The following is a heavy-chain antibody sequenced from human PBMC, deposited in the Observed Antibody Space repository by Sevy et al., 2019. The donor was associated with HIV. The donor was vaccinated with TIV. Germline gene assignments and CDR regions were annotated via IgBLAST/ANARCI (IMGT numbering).Heavy chain of an antibody. CDR3: AKDYDFWSGYYGNLGYFDY. D-gene: IGHD3-3*01. V-gene: IGHV3-30*18. CDR1: GFTLSSYG. J-gene: IGHJ4*02. CDR2: ISYDGSNK. Sequence: GGSLRLSCAASGFTLSSYGMHWVRQAPGKGLEWVAVISYDGSNKYYADSVKGRFTISRDNSKNTLYLQMNSLRAEDTAVYYCAKDYDFWSGYYGNLGYFDYWGQGTLVTVSS.